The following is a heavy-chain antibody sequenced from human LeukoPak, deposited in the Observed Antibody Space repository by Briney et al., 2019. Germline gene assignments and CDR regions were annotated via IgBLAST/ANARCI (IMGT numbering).Heavy chain of an antibody. D-gene: IGHD3-22*01. J-gene: IGHJ4*02. V-gene: IGHV3-21*01. CDR1: GFTFSSYS. CDR2: INTVGTYI. Sequence: KPGGSLRLSCAASGFTFSSYSFNWVRQAPGKGLEWVSSINTVGTYIYYADSVRGRFTISRDNAENSLWLQMNSLRAEDSAVYYCARLRRNSDRSGFYHYYDYWGQGTLVTVSS. CDR3: ARLRRNSDRSGFYHYYDY.